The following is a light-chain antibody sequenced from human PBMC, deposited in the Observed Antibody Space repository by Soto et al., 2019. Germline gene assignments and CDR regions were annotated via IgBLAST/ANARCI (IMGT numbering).Light chain of an antibody. CDR1: SSNIGSNT. J-gene: IGLJ1*01. V-gene: IGLV1-44*01. Sequence: SVLTQPPSTSGTPGQRVTISCSGSSSNIGSNTVSWCQQLPGTAPKPLIYKNNQRPSGVPDRFSGSESGTSASLAISGLQSEDEADYYCAAWDDSLIGYVFGTGTKVTVL. CDR2: KNN. CDR3: AAWDDSLIGYV.